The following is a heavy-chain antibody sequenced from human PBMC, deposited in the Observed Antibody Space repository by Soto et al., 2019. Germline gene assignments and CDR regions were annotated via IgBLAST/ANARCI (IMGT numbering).Heavy chain of an antibody. D-gene: IGHD3-3*01. V-gene: IGHV4-61*01. CDR3: ARDGEYGGSHDY. CDR1: GDSVSAGSYY. Sequence: SETLSLTCTVSGDSVSAGSYYWSWIRQPPGKGLEWIGYIYYTGSTNYNPSLKSRVTISVDTSKNQFSLKLSSVTAADTAVYYCARDGEYGGSHDYWGQGTLVTVS. J-gene: IGHJ4*02. CDR2: IYYTGST.